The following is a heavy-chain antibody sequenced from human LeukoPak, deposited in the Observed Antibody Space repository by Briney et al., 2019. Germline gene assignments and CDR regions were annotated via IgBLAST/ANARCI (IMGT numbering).Heavy chain of an antibody. CDR2: ISWNSGSI. D-gene: IGHD3-10*01. CDR1: GFTFSSYA. J-gene: IGHJ4*02. Sequence: PGGSLRLSCAASGFTFSSYAMSWVRQAPGKGLEWVSGISWNSGSIGYADSVKGRFTISRDNAKNSLYLQMNSLRAEDTALYYCAKGIPDYYGSGSYYTFDYWGQGTLVTVSS. CDR3: AKGIPDYYGSGSYYTFDY. V-gene: IGHV3-9*01.